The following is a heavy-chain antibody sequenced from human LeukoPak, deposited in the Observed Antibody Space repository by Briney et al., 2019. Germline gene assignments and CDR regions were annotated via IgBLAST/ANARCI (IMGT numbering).Heavy chain of an antibody. D-gene: IGHD3-22*01. CDR3: ARQHDTSRHFDY. CDR1: GFTFSSYW. V-gene: IGHV3-64*01. Sequence: PGGSLRLSCAASGFTFSSYWMSWVRQAPGKGLEYVSAISSNGGSTYYANSVKGRFTISRDNSKNTLYLQMGSLRAEDMAVYYCARQHDTSRHFDYWGQGTLVTVSS. J-gene: IGHJ4*02. CDR2: ISSNGGST.